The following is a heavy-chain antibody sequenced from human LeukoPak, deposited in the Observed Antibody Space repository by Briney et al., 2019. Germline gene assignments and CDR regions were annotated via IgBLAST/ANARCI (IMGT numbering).Heavy chain of an antibody. CDR1: GGSISSGGYY. CDR3: ARSPTYYDSSGYYFDY. CDR2: IYYSGST. Sequence: SETLSLTCTVSGGSISSGGYYWSWIRQHPGKGLEWIVYIYYSGSTYYNPSLKSRVTISVDTSKNQFSLKLSSVTAADTAVYYCARSPTYYDSSGYYFDYWGQGTLVTVSS. J-gene: IGHJ4*02. D-gene: IGHD3-22*01. V-gene: IGHV4-31*03.